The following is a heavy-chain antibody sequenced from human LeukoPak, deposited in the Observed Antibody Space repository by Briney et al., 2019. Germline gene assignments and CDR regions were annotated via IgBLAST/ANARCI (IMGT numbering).Heavy chain of an antibody. V-gene: IGHV3-23*01. CDR1: GFTFSSNA. J-gene: IGHJ4*01. D-gene: IGHD6-6*01. CDR3: GKERYGSSSVVDY. Sequence: GSLRLSCAASGFTFSSNAMNWVRQAPGKGLEWVSGITGSGDSTYYADSVKGRFTISRDNSKNTVYLQMNSQRVEDTAVYHCGKERYGSSSVVDYWGHGTLVTVSS. CDR2: ITGSGDST.